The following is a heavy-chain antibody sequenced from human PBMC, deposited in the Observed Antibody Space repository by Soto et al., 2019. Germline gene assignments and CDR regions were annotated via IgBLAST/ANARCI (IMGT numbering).Heavy chain of an antibody. CDR2: MLYSGLT. Sequence: PSETLSLTCSVSGYSVSSSDYYWAWIRQPPGKGLEWIGSMLYSGLTYYNPSLKSRVTLSVDTFKNQFSVRLNSVTASDTAVYYCAPLSVSLSGPYGIHVWGQGTTVTVS. D-gene: IGHD2-15*01. CDR1: GYSVSSSDYY. CDR3: APLSVSLSGPYGIHV. V-gene: IGHV4-39*01. J-gene: IGHJ6*02.